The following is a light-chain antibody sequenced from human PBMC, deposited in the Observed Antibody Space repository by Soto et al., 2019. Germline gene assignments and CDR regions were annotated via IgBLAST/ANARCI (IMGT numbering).Light chain of an antibody. Sequence: QPVLTQPPSVSGAPGHRVTISCTGSSSNIGAGYDEHWYQQLPGTAPKLLIYGNSNRPSGVPDRFSGSKSGTSASLAITGLQAEDEADYYCQSYDSSLSGHYVFGTGTKVTVL. J-gene: IGLJ1*01. V-gene: IGLV1-40*01. CDR3: QSYDSSLSGHYV. CDR2: GNS. CDR1: SSNIGAGYD.